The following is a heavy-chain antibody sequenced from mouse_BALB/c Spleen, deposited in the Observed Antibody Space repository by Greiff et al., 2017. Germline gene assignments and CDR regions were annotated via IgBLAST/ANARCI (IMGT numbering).Heavy chain of an antibody. J-gene: IGHJ3*01. V-gene: IGHV5-6*01. CDR2: ISSGGSYT. D-gene: IGHD2-1*01. CDR1: GFTFSSYG. CDR3: ARQGGNPWFAY. Sequence: VHVKQSGGDLVKPGWSLKLSCAASGFTFSSYGMSWVRQTPDKRLEWVATISSGGSYTYYPDSVKGRFTISRDNAKNTLYLQMSSLKSEDTAMYYCARQGGNPWFAYWGQGTLVTVSA.